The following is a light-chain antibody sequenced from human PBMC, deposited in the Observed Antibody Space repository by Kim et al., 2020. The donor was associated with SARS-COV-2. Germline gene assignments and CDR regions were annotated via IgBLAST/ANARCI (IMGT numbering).Light chain of an antibody. CDR1: ISTIGSNY. Sequence: QRVTLSCSGTISTIGSNYVSWYQQVPGTVPKLLIYKSYERPPGVPDRFSASRSGTSASLAISGLRSEDEADHYCAAWDDRLSGSYVFGTGTKVTVL. J-gene: IGLJ1*01. CDR3: AAWDDRLSGSYV. CDR2: KSY. V-gene: IGLV1-47*01.